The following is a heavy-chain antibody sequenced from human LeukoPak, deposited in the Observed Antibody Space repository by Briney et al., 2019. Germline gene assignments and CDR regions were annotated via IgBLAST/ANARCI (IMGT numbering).Heavy chain of an antibody. CDR3: ATPPDY. CDR2: ISWNSGSI. J-gene: IGHJ4*02. V-gene: IGHV3-9*01. Sequence: SSGDYYWSWIRQPPGKGLEWVSGISWNSGSIGFADSVKGRFTISRDNAKNSLYLQMNSLRAEDTAVYYCATPPDYWGQGTLVTVSS. CDR1: SSGDYY.